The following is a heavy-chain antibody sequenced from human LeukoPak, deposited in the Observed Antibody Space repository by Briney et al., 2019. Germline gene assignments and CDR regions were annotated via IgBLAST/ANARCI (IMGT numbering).Heavy chain of an antibody. J-gene: IGHJ4*02. D-gene: IGHD3-22*01. CDR2: ISSSSSYI. CDR1: GFTFSSYS. Sequence: PGGSLRLSCAASGFTFSSYSMNWVRQAPGKGLERVSSISSSSSYIYYADSVKGRFTISRDNAKNSLYLQMNSLRAEDTAVYYCAKETPLNYYDSSGAFDYWGQGTLVTVSS. V-gene: IGHV3-21*04. CDR3: AKETPLNYYDSSGAFDY.